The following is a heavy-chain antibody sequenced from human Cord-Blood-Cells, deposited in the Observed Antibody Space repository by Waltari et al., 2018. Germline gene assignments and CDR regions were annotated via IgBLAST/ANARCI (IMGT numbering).Heavy chain of an antibody. Sequence: EVQLVESGGGLVKPGGSLRLSCAASGFTFSSYSMNWVRQAPGKGLEWVSSSSSSSSYIYYADSVKGRFTISRDNAKNSLYLQMNSLRAEDTAVYYCARRNFWSGYHAFDIWGQGTMVTVSS. CDR1: GFTFSSYS. CDR2: SSSSSSYI. J-gene: IGHJ3*02. V-gene: IGHV3-21*01. D-gene: IGHD3-3*01. CDR3: ARRNFWSGYHAFDI.